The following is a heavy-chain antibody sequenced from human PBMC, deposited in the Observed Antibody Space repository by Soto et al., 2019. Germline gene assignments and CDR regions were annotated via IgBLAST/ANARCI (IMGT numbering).Heavy chain of an antibody. J-gene: IGHJ3*02. CDR1: GYPVTAYY. V-gene: IGHV1-2*02. CDR3: AGGGAGGVAGAAAFDM. D-gene: IGHD6-19*01. Sequence: QLHLVQSGAVVKKPGASVTVSCSASGYPVTAYYMHWVRQAPGRGLEWMGGINPATGAGKYTQSSQGRLTITRETAPRTGVLELRGRTSGDTAVFYFAGGGAGGVAGAAAFDMWGQGTLVTVSS. CDR2: INPATGAG.